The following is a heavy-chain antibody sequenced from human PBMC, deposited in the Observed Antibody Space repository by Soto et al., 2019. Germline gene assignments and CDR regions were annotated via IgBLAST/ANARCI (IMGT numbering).Heavy chain of an antibody. Sequence: SEILSLTCAVSGGSISSGGYPWSWIRQPPGKGLEWIGYIYYSGSTYYNPSLKSRVTISVDTSKNPFSLKLSSVTAADTAVYYCARAHFMITFGGVIPGGWFDPWGQGTLVTVSS. D-gene: IGHD3-16*02. V-gene: IGHV4-31*11. J-gene: IGHJ5*02. CDR3: ARAHFMITFGGVIPGGWFDP. CDR1: GGSISSGGYP. CDR2: IYYSGST.